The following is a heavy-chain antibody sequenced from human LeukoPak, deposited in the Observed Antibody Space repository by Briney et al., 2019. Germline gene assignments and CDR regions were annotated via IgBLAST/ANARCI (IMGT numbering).Heavy chain of an antibody. CDR1: GFTFTGSA. CDR3: TRPHYDSSGYYYAFDY. Sequence: GGTLRLSCAASGFTFTGSAMHSVRQASGKGLEGLGRIRSKANSYATAYAASVKGRFTISRDDSKNTAYLQMNSLKTEDTAVSYCTRPHYDSSGYYYAFDYWGQGTLVTVSS. D-gene: IGHD3-22*01. CDR2: IRSKANSYAT. J-gene: IGHJ4*02. V-gene: IGHV3-73*01.